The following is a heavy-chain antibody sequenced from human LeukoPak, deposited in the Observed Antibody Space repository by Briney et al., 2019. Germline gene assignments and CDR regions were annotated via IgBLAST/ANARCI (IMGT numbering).Heavy chain of an antibody. D-gene: IGHD2-21*01. J-gene: IGHJ4*02. CDR2: ILYSGST. V-gene: IGHV4-39*01. Sequence: PSETLSLTCTVSGASISSGSFSWGWIRQPPGKGLEWIANILYSGSTYYNPSLKIRVNIFVDTSKNQFSLKLNSLTAADTAVYFCARLDSRGPGDYWGQGTLVTVSS. CDR1: GASISSGSFS. CDR3: ARLDSRGPGDY.